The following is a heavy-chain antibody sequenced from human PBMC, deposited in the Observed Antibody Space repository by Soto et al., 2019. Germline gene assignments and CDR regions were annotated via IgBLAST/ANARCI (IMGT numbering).Heavy chain of an antibody. CDR1: GGSFSAFY. Sequence: SETLSLTCAVYGGSFSAFYWSRIRQPPGKELEWIGEVNPTGTTKYNPSLKSRVTMSLDTSKKQFSLNLNSMTAADTALYYCARSREQWLVDAFDIWGQGAMVTVSS. D-gene: IGHD6-19*01. J-gene: IGHJ3*02. CDR2: VNPTGTT. CDR3: ARSREQWLVDAFDI. V-gene: IGHV4-34*01.